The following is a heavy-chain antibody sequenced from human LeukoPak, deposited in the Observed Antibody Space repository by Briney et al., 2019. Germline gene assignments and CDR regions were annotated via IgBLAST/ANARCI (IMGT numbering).Heavy chain of an antibody. CDR1: GFTFSSYW. CDR3: TRESLDYGSGSSDY. CDR2: INTDGSRI. V-gene: IGHV3-74*01. Sequence: GGSLRLSCAASGFTFSSYWMHWVRQAPGKGLLWVSRINTDGSRINYADSVKGRFTVSRDNAKSTLYLQMNSLRAEDTAVYHCTRESLDYGSGSSDYWGQGTLVTVSS. J-gene: IGHJ4*02. D-gene: IGHD3-10*01.